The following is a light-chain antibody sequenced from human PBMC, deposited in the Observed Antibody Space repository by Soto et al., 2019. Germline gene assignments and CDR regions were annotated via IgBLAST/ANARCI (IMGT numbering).Light chain of an antibody. CDR2: END. J-gene: IGLJ1*01. CDR1: SSNIGSNY. CDR3: GTWDSSLSAYV. Sequence: QSVLTQPPSVSAAPGQQVTISCSGSSSNIGSNYVSWYQQLPGTAPKLLIYENDKRPSGIPDRFSGSKSGTSATLGITGLQTGDEADYYCGTWDSSLSAYVFGTGTKVTVL. V-gene: IGLV1-51*02.